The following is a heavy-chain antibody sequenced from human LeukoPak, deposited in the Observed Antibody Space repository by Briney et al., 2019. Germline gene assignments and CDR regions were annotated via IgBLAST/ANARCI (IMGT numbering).Heavy chain of an antibody. CDR2: IIPIFGTA. CDR3: ARDGAGYGYYYYGMDV. Sequence: SVTVSCKASEGTFSSYAISWVRQAPGQGLEWMGGIIPIFGTANYAQKFQGRVTITADESTSTAYMELSSLRSEDTAVYYCARDGAGYGYYYYGMDVWGQGTTVTVSS. D-gene: IGHD5-18*01. V-gene: IGHV1-69*13. J-gene: IGHJ6*02. CDR1: EGTFSSYA.